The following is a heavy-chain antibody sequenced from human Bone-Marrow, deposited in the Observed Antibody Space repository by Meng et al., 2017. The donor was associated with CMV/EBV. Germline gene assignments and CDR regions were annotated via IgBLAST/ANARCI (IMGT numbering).Heavy chain of an antibody. CDR3: ATHRHIAAAGTRGFDP. CDR2: IIPIFGTA. V-gene: IGHV1-69*05. D-gene: IGHD6-13*01. J-gene: IGHJ5*02. CDR1: GGTFSSYA. Sequence: GGTFSSYAISWGREAPGQGLGWVGGIIPIFGTANYAQQFQGRVTITTDESTSTAYMELSSLRSEDTAVYYCATHRHIAAAGTRGFDPWGQGTLVTVSS.